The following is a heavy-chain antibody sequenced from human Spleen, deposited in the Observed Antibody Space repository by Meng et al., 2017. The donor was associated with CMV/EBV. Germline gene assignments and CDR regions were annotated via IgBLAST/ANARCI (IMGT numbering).Heavy chain of an antibody. CDR3: ARGIAGGSFDY. CDR1: NYSFATYV. Sequence: ASVKVSCKTSNYSFATYVISWVRQAPGQSLEWMGWVSGHGDNTNYAHILRDRVTMTTDISMTTASMELRSLRSDDTAVYYCARGIAGGSFDYWGQGTLVTVSS. D-gene: IGHD1-26*01. V-gene: IGHV1-18*01. J-gene: IGHJ4*02. CDR2: VSGHGDNT.